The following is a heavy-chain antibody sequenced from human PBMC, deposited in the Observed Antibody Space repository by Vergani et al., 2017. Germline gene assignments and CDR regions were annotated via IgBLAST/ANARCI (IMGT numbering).Heavy chain of an antibody. D-gene: IGHD4/OR15-4a*01. Sequence: EVQLLQSEGAVVQPGGSLRLSCVASGFTFSSLAMSWVRQGHGQGLEWVSSIKNTGDSTHYADSVKGRFTISRDNSKNTLYLQMNSLRVEDTAVYYCARTYVFSMVGTTGGRPPIDFWGQGTLVTVSS. CDR2: IKNTGDST. CDR1: GFTFSSLA. J-gene: IGHJ4*02. V-gene: IGHV3-23*01. CDR3: ARTYVFSMVGTTGGRPPIDF.